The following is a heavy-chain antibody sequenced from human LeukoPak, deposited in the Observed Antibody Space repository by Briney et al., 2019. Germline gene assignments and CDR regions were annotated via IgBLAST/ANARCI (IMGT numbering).Heavy chain of an antibody. Sequence: SVKVSCKASGGTFSSYAISWVRQAPGQGLEWMGRIIPILGIGNYAQKFQGRVTITADKSTSTAYMELSSLRSEDTAVYYCARDRGHYYDSSGYHDYWGQGTLVTVSS. D-gene: IGHD3-22*01. V-gene: IGHV1-69*04. CDR2: IIPILGIG. J-gene: IGHJ4*02. CDR3: ARDRGHYYDSSGYHDY. CDR1: GGTFSSYA.